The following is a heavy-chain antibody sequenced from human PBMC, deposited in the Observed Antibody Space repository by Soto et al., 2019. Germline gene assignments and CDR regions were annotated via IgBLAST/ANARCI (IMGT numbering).Heavy chain of an antibody. Sequence: QVQLQESGPGLVKPSQTLSLTCTVSGGSISSGGYYLSWIRQHPGKGMEWIGYIYYSQRTYNNPSLKSRVIISVDTSKNLFSLKLSSVNAADTAVYYCARESDFWSRGTVFPFSS. J-gene: IGHJ4*02. V-gene: IGHV4-31*03. CDR3: ARESDF. CDR2: IYYSQRT. D-gene: IGHD3-3*01. CDR1: GGSISSGGYY.